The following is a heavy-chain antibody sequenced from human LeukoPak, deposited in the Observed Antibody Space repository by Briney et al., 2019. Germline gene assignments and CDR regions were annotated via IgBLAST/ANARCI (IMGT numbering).Heavy chain of an antibody. V-gene: IGHV3-20*04. J-gene: IGHJ4*02. D-gene: IGHD2-2*01. CDR3: ARAPITSPSYFDY. Sequence: GGSLRLSCAASGFAFDEHGMSWVRQVPGKGLEWVSGINWSGGSTGYADPLRGRFTISRDNAKNSLYLQMDSLRAEDTALYYCARAPITSPSYFDYWGQGTLVTVSS. CDR2: INWSGGST. CDR1: GFAFDEHG.